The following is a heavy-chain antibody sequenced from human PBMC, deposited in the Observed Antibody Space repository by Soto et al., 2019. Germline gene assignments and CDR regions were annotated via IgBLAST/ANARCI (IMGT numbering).Heavy chain of an antibody. CDR1: GGSISSGGYY. J-gene: IGHJ4*02. CDR2: IYYSGST. D-gene: IGHD3-10*01. V-gene: IGHV4-31*03. Sequence: QVQLQESGPGLVKPSQTLSLTCTVSGGSISSGGYYWSWIRQHPGKGLEWIGYIYYSGSTYYNPSLKSRVTISVDTSKNRFSLKLSSVTAADTAVYYCARVWQKVRGVISYYFDYWGQGTLVTVSS. CDR3: ARVWQKVRGVISYYFDY.